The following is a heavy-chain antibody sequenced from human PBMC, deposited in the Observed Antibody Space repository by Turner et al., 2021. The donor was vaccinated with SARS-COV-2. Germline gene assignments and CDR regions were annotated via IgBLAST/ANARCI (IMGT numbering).Heavy chain of an antibody. CDR3: AKQQGLYSDPMYYFDY. J-gene: IGHJ4*02. CDR1: GSAFSSYG. D-gene: IGHD4-17*01. CDR2: TSYDGSNK. V-gene: IGHV3-30*18. Sequence: QVEPVASGGGVVQPGRYLRLSCAAAGSAFSSYGMHWVRQSPGKGLEWGAVTSYDGSNKGYADSVKGRFTSSRNKSKNTLYLQMNRLRSEDTAVYYCAKQQGLYSDPMYYFDYWGQGTLVTVSS.